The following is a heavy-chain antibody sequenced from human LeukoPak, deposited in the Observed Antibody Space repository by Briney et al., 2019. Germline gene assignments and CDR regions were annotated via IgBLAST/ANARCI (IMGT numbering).Heavy chain of an antibody. CDR1: GGTFSSYA. CDR2: IIPIFGTA. J-gene: IGHJ5*02. Sequence: ASVKVSCKASGGTFSSYAISWVRQAPGRGLEWMGGIIPIFGTANYAQKFQGRVTITADESTSTAYMELSSLRSEDTAVYYCARDSQPGIAARRGWFDPWGQGTLVTVSS. D-gene: IGHD6-6*01. CDR3: ARDSQPGIAARRGWFDP. V-gene: IGHV1-69*13.